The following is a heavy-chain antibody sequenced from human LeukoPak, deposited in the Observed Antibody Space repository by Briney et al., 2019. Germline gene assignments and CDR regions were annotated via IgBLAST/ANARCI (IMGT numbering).Heavy chain of an antibody. D-gene: IGHD3-16*02. J-gene: IGHJ4*02. V-gene: IGHV3-30*02. CDR1: GLTFSVSTSG. Sequence: VGALRLSCAACGLTFSVSTSGIRWVRQAPGGGLGWVAFVQYDGSEKYHAASVKGRRTTSRDNSKNAVYQQMNSLTGEGPAIYYCAREGGTIEIGKFDYWGQGTLVTVSS. CDR3: AREGGTIEIGKFDY. CDR2: VQYDGSEK.